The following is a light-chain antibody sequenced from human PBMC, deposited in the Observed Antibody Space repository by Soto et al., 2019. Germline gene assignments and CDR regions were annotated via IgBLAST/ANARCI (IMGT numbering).Light chain of an antibody. CDR2: EVS. CDR3: SSFTSSSTRV. Sequence: QSALTQPASVSGSPGQSITISFTGASSNVGNYNFVSWYQQHPGKAPKLMIYEVSNRPSGVSNRFSGSKSGNTASLTISGLHAEDEADYYCSSFTSSSTRVFGGGTKLTVL. V-gene: IGLV2-14*01. CDR1: SSNVGNYNF. J-gene: IGLJ3*02.